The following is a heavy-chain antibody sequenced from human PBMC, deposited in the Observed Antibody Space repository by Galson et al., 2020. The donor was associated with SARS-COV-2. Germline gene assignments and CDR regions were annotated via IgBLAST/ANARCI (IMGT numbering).Heavy chain of an antibody. Sequence: PSETLSATCTAPGATTSSYYWSWIRQHPGKGRVWTGSVSYTVSSTYNPSLKSPVTISLYTSKNQFSLKLTAVTAAATAVSYCARVDDYYDSSGYYRHYGMDVWGQGTTVIVSS. J-gene: IGHJ6*02. CDR1: GATTSSYY. CDR3: ARVDDYYDSSGYYRHYGMDV. D-gene: IGHD3-22*01. V-gene: IGHV4-59*01. CDR2: VSYTVSS.